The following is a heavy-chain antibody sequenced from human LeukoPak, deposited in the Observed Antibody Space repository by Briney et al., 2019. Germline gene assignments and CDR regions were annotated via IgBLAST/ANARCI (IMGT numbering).Heavy chain of an antibody. V-gene: IGHV4-59*08. J-gene: IGHJ3*02. CDR1: GGSLSSYY. Sequence: SETLSLTCTVSGGSLSSYYFSWIRQSPRKGLEGIAYINYSGSASYNPSLKSRVTMSVDTSKQFSLSLSSVTAADTAVYYWARHNYDDYVFDIWGQGTKVTVSS. CDR2: INYSGSA. D-gene: IGHD4-17*01. CDR3: ARHNYDDYVFDI.